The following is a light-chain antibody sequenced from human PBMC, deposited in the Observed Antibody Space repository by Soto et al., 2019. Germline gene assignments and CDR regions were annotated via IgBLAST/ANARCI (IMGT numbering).Light chain of an antibody. J-gene: IGKJ2*02. CDR1: QSVSSN. V-gene: IGKV3-15*01. CDR3: QQYNNWPRGT. CDR2: GAS. Sequence: EIVMTQSPATLSVSPGERATLSCRASQSVSSNLACYQQKPGQAPRLLIYGASTRATGIPARFSGSGSGTEFTLTISSLQSEDFEVYYCQQYNNWPRGTFGQGTKLEIK.